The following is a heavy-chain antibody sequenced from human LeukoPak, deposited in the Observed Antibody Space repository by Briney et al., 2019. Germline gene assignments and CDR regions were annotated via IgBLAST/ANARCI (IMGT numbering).Heavy chain of an antibody. CDR1: GFTFSRYS. Sequence: NPGGSLRLSCVASGFTFSRYSMTWVRQAPGKGLEWVSSINSNGDFIYYSDSVKGRFSISRDSARNSAYLQMNSLRAEDTAVYYCARGLGYFDWLFLYWGQGTLLTVSS. CDR2: INSNGDFI. V-gene: IGHV3-21*06. D-gene: IGHD3-9*01. J-gene: IGHJ4*02. CDR3: ARGLGYFDWLFLY.